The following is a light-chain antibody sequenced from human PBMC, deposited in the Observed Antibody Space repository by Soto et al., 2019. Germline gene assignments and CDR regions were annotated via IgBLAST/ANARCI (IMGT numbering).Light chain of an antibody. CDR2: GAS. V-gene: IGKV3-20*01. CDR3: QQYASSPLT. CDR1: QSVRSNY. J-gene: IGKJ4*01. Sequence: EIVLTQSPGTLSLSSGERATLSCRASQSVRSNYLAWCQQKPGQAPRLLIYGASSRATGIPDRFGGSGSGTDFTLTISRLEPEEFVVYYCQQYASSPLTFGGGTKVEIK.